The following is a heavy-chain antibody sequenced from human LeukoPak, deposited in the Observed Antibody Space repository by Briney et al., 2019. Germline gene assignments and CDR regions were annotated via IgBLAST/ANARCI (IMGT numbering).Heavy chain of an antibody. J-gene: IGHJ4*02. Sequence: ASVKVSCKASGYTFTGYYMHWVRQAPGQGLEWRGWINPNSGGTNYAQKFQGRVTMTRDTSISTAYMELRRLRSDDTAVYYCARDPMVTPIGYFDYWGQGTLVTVSS. V-gene: IGHV1-2*02. CDR2: INPNSGGT. CDR3: ARDPMVTPIGYFDY. D-gene: IGHD2-21*02. CDR1: GYTFTGYY.